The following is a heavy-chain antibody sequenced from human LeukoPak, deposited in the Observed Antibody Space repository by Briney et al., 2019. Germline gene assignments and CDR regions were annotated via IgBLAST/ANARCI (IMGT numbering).Heavy chain of an antibody. V-gene: IGHV3-23*01. CDR1: GFTFSSYA. D-gene: IGHD3-10*01. Sequence: PGGSLRLSCAASGFTFSSYAMSWVRQAPGKGLEWVSAISGSGGSTYYADSVKGRFTISRDNSKNTLYLQMNSLRAEDTAVYYCAKDPEGSITANWFDPWAQGTLVTVSS. J-gene: IGHJ5*02. CDR2: ISGSGGST. CDR3: AKDPEGSITANWFDP.